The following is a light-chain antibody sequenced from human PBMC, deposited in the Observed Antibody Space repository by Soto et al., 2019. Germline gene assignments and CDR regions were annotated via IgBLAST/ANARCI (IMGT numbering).Light chain of an antibody. CDR1: QSVSSSY. CDR3: QQYGSSPWT. Sequence: EIVLTQSPGTLSLSPGERATLSCRASQSVSSSYFAWYQQRPGQAPRLLIYGASSRATGIPDRFSGRGSGTDFTLTISRLEPEDFAVYYCQQYGSSPWTFGQGTKVEIK. V-gene: IGKV3-20*01. CDR2: GAS. J-gene: IGKJ1*01.